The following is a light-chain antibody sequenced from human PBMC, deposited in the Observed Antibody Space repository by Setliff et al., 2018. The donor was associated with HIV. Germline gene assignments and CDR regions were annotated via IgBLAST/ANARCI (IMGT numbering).Light chain of an antibody. CDR2: DVS. CDR1: SSDVGGYNY. V-gene: IGLV2-14*01. Sequence: QSALTQPASVSGSPGQSITISCTGTSSDVGGYNYVSWYQQHPGKAPKLIIYDVSKRPSGVSNRFSGSKSGNTASLTISGLQAEDEADYYCKTYTGSSPLYVFGTGTKVTVL. CDR3: KTYTGSSPLYV. J-gene: IGLJ1*01.